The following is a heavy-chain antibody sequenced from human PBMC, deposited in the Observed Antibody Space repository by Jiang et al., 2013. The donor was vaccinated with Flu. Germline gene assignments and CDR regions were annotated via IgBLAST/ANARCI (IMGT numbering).Heavy chain of an antibody. J-gene: IGHJ4*02. Sequence: VQLLESGGGLVQPGGSLRLSCAASGFIFSSYDMHWVRQSTEKGLEWVSGIGTAGDTYYPASVKGRFTISRENARNSLYLQMNSLRAGDTAVYYCARAPKGDYFFDSWGQGILVTVSS. CDR3: ARAPKGDYFFDS. V-gene: IGHV3-13*01. D-gene: IGHD4-17*01. CDR1: GFIFSSYD. CDR2: IGTAGDT.